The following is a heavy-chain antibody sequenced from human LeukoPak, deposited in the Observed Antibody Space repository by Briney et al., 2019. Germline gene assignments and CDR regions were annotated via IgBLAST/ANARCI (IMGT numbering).Heavy chain of an antibody. CDR2: ISGSGGST. CDR3: AKQGPARIPIVVVTAMAH. V-gene: IGHV3-23*01. J-gene: IGHJ4*02. D-gene: IGHD2-21*02. Sequence: GGSLRLSCAAPGFTFSSYAMSWVRQAPGKGLEWVSAISGSGGSTYYADSVKGRFTISRGNSKNTLYLQMNSLRAEDTAVYYCAKQGPARIPIVVVTAMAHWGQGTLVTVSS. CDR1: GFTFSSYA.